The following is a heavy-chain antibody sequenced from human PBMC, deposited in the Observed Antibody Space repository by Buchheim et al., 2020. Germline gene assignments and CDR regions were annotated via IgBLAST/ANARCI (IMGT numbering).Heavy chain of an antibody. J-gene: IGHJ4*02. V-gene: IGHV3-74*01. Sequence: EVQLVESGGGLVQPGGSLRLSCAASGFTLNSYWMHWVRQVPGKGLVWVSRMNEDGSTTDYADSVKGRFTISRDNAKNTQYLEMNSLRAEDTAVYYCVKDMFGNLDYWGQGTL. CDR1: GFTLNSYW. CDR3: VKDMFGNLDY. CDR2: MNEDGSTT. D-gene: IGHD3-10*02.